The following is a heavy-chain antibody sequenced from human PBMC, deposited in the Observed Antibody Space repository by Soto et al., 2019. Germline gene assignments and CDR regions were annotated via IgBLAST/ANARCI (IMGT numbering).Heavy chain of an antibody. V-gene: IGHV3-48*03. CDR3: ARTEDYYDSSGYSY. CDR1: GFTFSSYE. J-gene: IGHJ4*02. CDR2: ISSSGSTI. Sequence: PGGSLRLSCAASGFTFSSYEMNWVRQAPGKGLEWVSYISSSGSTIYYADSVKGRFTISRDNAKNSLYLQMNSLRAEDTAVYYCARTEDYYDSSGYSYWGQGTLVTVSS. D-gene: IGHD3-22*01.